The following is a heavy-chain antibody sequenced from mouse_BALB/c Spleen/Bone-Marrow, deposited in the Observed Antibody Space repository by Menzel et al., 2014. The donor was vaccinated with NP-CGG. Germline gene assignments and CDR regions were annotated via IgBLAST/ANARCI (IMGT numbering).Heavy chain of an antibody. CDR2: ISNGGGST. CDR1: GFTFSDYY. D-gene: IGHD2-4*01. Sequence: EVKVEESGGGLVQPGGSLKLSCATSGFTFSDYYMYWVRQTPEKRLEWVAYISNGGGSTYYPDTVKGRFTISRDNAKNTLYLRMSRLKSEDTAMYYCARHNYDETWFAYWGQGTLVTVSA. V-gene: IGHV5-12*02. CDR3: ARHNYDETWFAY. J-gene: IGHJ3*01.